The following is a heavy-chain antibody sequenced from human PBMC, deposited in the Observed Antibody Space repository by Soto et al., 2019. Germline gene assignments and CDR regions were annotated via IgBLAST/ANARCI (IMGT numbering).Heavy chain of an antibody. D-gene: IGHD3-10*01. J-gene: IGHJ4*02. CDR1: GFNFIRKY. Sequence: EVQLVESGGGLIQPGGSLRLSCAASGFNFIRKYMIWVRQAPGKGLEWVSILYSGGTTYYADSVKGRFTISRDSSENTLYLQMHSLRAEDTAVYYCARGLYDSGSFYFAFWGQGTLVTVSS. V-gene: IGHV3-53*01. CDR2: LYSGGTT. CDR3: ARGLYDSGSFYFAF.